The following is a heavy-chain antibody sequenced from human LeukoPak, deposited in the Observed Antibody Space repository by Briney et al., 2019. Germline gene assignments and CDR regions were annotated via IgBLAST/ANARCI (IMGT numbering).Heavy chain of an antibody. CDR2: IIPIFGTA. CDR3: ARDIHYDFWSGYNY. V-gene: IGHV1-69*13. J-gene: IGHJ4*02. CDR1: GGTFSSYA. Sequence: SVKVSCKASGGTFSSYAISWVRQAPGQGLEWIGGIIPIFGTANYAQKFQGRVTITADESTSTAYMELSSLRSEDTAVYYCARDIHYDFWSGYNYWGQGTLVTVSS. D-gene: IGHD3-3*01.